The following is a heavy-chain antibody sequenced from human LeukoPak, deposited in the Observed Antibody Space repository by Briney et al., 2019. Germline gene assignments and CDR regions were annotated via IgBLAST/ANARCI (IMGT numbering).Heavy chain of an antibody. CDR2: MNSDGSSI. CDR3: VPQEDCSRTTCQFDY. Sequence: PGGSLRLSCAASGFIFSTYWMHWVRRAPGKGLVWVSRMNSDGSSISYADSVKGRFTISRDNAKNTLYLQMNNLRPEDTAVYYCVPQEDCSRTTCQFDYWGQGTLVTVSS. D-gene: IGHD2-2*01. J-gene: IGHJ4*02. CDR1: GFIFSTYW. V-gene: IGHV3-74*01.